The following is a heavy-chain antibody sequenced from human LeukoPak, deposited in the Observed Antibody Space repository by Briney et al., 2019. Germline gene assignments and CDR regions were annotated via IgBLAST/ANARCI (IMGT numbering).Heavy chain of an antibody. J-gene: IGHJ4*02. CDR3: ARDRIGDFWSGFNYYYFDY. V-gene: IGHV3-21*01. CDR2: ISSSSSYI. D-gene: IGHD3-3*01. Sequence: GGSLRLSCAASGFTFSSYSMNWVRQAPGKGLEWVSSISSSSSYIYYADSVKGRFTISRDNAKNSLYLQMNSLRAEDTAVYYCARDRIGDFWSGFNYYYFDYWGQGTLVTVSS. CDR1: GFTFSSYS.